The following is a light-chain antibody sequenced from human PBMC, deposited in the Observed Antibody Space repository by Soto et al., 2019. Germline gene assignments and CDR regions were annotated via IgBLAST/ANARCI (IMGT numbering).Light chain of an antibody. CDR2: EAS. J-gene: IGLJ1*01. CDR3: SLYTSENTYV. CDR1: STDFVSYNR. V-gene: IGLV2-18*01. Sequence: QAVVTQPPSVSGSPGQSVTISCTGTSTDFVSYNRVSWYQQPPGTAPKLIIYEASNRPSGVPDRFSGSKSGNTASLTISGLQAADEADYYCSLYTSENTYVFGTRTKVTVL.